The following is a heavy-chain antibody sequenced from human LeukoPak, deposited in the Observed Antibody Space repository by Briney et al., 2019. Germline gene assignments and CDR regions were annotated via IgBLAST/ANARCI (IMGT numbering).Heavy chain of an antibody. CDR2: ISVSGGST. CDR3: AKAPSLAGTEVFDY. CDR1: GFTFSSYA. J-gene: IGHJ4*02. D-gene: IGHD6-13*01. Sequence: GGSLRLSCAASGFTFSSYAMSWGRRAPGRGLEWVLAISVSGGSTYYADSVKGRFTISRDNSKNTLYLQMNSLRAEDTAVYYCAKAPSLAGTEVFDYWGQGTLVTVSS. V-gene: IGHV3-23*01.